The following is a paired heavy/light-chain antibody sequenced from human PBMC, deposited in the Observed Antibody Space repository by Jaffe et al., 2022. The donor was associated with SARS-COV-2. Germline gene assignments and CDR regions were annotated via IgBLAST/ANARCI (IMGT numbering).Light chain of an antibody. CDR2: GAS. CDR1: QSISRY. Sequence: DIQMTQSPSSLSASVGDRVTITCRASQSISRYLNWYQQNPGKAPKLLIYGASNLQSGVPSRFSGGGSGTDFTLTISSLRPEDFATYYCQQTFSASTFGPGTRVDIK. V-gene: IGKV1-39*01. J-gene: IGKJ3*01. CDR3: QQTFSAST.
Heavy chain of an antibody. V-gene: IGHV5-10-1*03. Sequence: EVQLVQSGAEVKEPGESLRISCQGSGYSFTSYWINWVRQMPGKGLEWVGRIDPSDSYINYSPSLQGHVTISTDKSITTAYLQWSSLRASDTAIYYCARRSYGTSWDTFDVWGHGTLVTVSS. D-gene: IGHD1-7*01. CDR2: IDPSDSYI. J-gene: IGHJ3*01. CDR1: GYSFTSYW. CDR3: ARRSYGTSWDTFDV.